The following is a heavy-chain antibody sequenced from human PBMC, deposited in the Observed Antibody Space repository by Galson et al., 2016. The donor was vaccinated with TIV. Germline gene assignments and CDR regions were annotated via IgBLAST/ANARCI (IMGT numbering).Heavy chain of an antibody. CDR2: IIPVFGTT. J-gene: IGHJ5*02. CDR1: GGTFNSYG. D-gene: IGHD5-18*01. CDR3: ARSRGYSYGYVDP. V-gene: IGHV1-69*13. Sequence: SVKVSCKASGGTFNSYGISWVRQAPEQGLQWMGGIIPVFGTTKYSQDFQGRVAVNADESTGTAYMELSGLRFDDTAVYFCARSRGYSYGYVDPWGQGTLVTVSA.